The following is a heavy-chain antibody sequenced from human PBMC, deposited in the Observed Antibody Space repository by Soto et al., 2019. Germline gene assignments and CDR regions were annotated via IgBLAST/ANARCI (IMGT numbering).Heavy chain of an antibody. CDR3: ARGCRGCSGSPASYYSSGLDV. CDR2: VSAGGDMT. CDR1: GFTFSSYA. D-gene: IGHD3-22*01. J-gene: IGHJ6*02. V-gene: IGHV3-23*01. Sequence: DVQLLESGGHLVQPGGSLRLSCAASGFTFSSYAMSWVRQAPGKGLEWVSRVSAGGDMTYYSDSVKGRFTISRANSNNVLFLQMNSLRIEDTALYYCARGCRGCSGSPASYYSSGLDVWGQGTTVTVS.